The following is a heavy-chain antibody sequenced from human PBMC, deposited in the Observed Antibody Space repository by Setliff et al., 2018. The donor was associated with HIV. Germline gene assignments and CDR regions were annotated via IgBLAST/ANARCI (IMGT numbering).Heavy chain of an antibody. CDR2: IRSKGYGGTT. Sequence: GGSLRLSCTASGFTFGDYAMTWVRQAPGKGLEWIGFIRSKGYGGTTEYATPVKGRFTISRDDSKTTVYLQMNSLKTEDTAVYYCTLKHTWGQGTLVTVSS. CDR1: GFTFGDYA. D-gene: IGHD2-21*01. CDR3: TLKHT. V-gene: IGHV3-49*04. J-gene: IGHJ5*02.